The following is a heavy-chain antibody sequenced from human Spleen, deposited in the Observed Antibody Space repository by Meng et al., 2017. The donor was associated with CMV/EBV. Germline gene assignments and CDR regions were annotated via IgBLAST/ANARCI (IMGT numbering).Heavy chain of an antibody. CDR2: INHSGGSA. CDR1: GYSFTSYY. V-gene: IGHV1-46*01. CDR3: ARDPHYSRRITVILGVSPPDY. J-gene: IGHJ4*02. Sequence: ASVKVSCKASGYSFTSYYLHWVRQAPGQGLEWMGIINHSGGSARYAQKFQGRLTLTRDTSTTTVNMELSSLTSEDTALYYCARDPHYSRRITVILGVSPPDYWGPGTLVTVSS. D-gene: IGHD3-22*01.